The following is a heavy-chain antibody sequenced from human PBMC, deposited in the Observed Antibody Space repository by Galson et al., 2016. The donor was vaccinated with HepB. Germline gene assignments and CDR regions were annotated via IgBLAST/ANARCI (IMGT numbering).Heavy chain of an antibody. J-gene: IGHJ4*02. D-gene: IGHD6-13*01. CDR2: IGGGGGSP. CDR3: VRVGVASAGYPFDS. CDR1: GFTFSNFA. Sequence: SLRLSCAASGFTFSNFAMSWVRQAPGKGLEWVSAIGGGGGSPSYADSVKGRFTISRDNSKNTLYLEMNSLKTEDTAVYYCVRVGVASAGYPFDSWGQGTLVTVSS. V-gene: IGHV3-23*01.